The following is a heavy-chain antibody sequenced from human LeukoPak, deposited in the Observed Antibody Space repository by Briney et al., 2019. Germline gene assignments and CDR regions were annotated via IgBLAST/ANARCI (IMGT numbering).Heavy chain of an antibody. CDR3: ARAPSVIFPSDKYYFDY. CDR2: ISSSSSYI. V-gene: IGHV3-21*01. CDR1: GFTFSSYS. Sequence: GGSLRLSCAASGFTFSSYSMNWVRQAPGKGLEWVSSISSSSSYIYYADSVKGRFTISRDNTKNSLYLQMNSLRAEDTAVYCCARAPSVIFPSDKYYFDYWGQGTLVTVSS. J-gene: IGHJ4*02. D-gene: IGHD2/OR15-2a*01.